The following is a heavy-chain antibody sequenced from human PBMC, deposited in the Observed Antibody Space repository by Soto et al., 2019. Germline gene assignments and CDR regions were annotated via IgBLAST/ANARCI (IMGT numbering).Heavy chain of an antibody. Sequence: SETLSFTCTVSGGSVSNSNYYWGWIRQSPGKGLEWIASVYYRGRSYSKSSVKSRVTTSVDTSNNQFSLNLNSVTASDTAVYFCVSQRTSVLTQAYFDYWGPGALVTVSS. CDR2: VYYRGRS. V-gene: IGHV4-39*01. CDR3: VSQRTSVLTQAYFDY. CDR1: GGSVSNSNYY. J-gene: IGHJ4*01. D-gene: IGHD2-8*01.